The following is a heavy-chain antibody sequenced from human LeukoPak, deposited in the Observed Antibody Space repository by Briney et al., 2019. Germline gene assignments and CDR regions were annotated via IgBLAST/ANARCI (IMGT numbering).Heavy chain of an antibody. CDR1: GGSISCSN. Sequence: SETLSLTCTVSGGSISCSNWSWIRQPAGKGLEWIGRIYTSGSTNYNPSLKSRVTMSVDTSKNQFSRKLSSVTAADTAVYYWAGVGYYDSSGYDRGGWFDPWGQGTLVTVSS. V-gene: IGHV4-4*07. CDR3: AGVGYYDSSGYDRGGWFDP. CDR2: IYTSGST. D-gene: IGHD3-22*01. J-gene: IGHJ5*02.